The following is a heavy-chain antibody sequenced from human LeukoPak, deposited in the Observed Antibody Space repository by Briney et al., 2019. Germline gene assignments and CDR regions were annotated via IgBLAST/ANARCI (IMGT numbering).Heavy chain of an antibody. D-gene: IGHD5-12*01. Sequence: GSSVKVSCKASVYTFTGYYMHWVRQAPGQGLEWMGWINHNSGGTKHAQKLSGRVTITRDTSISTAYAELSSLRSDDTAVYYCARPYSGLAFDIWGQGTMVTVFS. V-gene: IGHV1-2*02. CDR3: ARPYSGLAFDI. CDR1: VYTFTGYY. J-gene: IGHJ3*02. CDR2: INHNSGGT.